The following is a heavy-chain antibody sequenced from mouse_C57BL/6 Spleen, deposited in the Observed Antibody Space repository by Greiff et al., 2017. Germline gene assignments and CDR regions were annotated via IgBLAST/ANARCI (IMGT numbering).Heavy chain of an antibody. Sequence: DVMLVESGGGLVQPKGSLKLSCAASGFTFNTYAMHWVRQAPGKGLEWVARIRSKSSNYATYYADSVKDRFTISRDDSQSMLFLQMNNLKTEDTAMYYCVRESLYYGNYYYAMDYWGQGTSVTVSS. CDR2: IRSKSSNYAT. CDR3: VRESLYYGNYYYAMDY. CDR1: GFTFNTYA. J-gene: IGHJ4*01. D-gene: IGHD2-1*01. V-gene: IGHV10-3*01.